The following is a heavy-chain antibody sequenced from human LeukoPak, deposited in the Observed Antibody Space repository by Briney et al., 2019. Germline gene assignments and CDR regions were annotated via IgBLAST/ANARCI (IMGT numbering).Heavy chain of an antibody. CDR3: ARRYCSGGSCYHAYYFDY. Sequence: SQTLSLTCTVSGGSISSGDYYWSWTRQPPGKGLEWIGYIYYSGSTYYNPSLKSRVTISVDTSKNQFSLKLSSVTAADTAVYYCARRYCSGGSCYHAYYFDYWGQGTLVTVSS. V-gene: IGHV4-30-4*01. CDR1: GGSISSGDYY. J-gene: IGHJ4*02. CDR2: IYYSGST. D-gene: IGHD2-15*01.